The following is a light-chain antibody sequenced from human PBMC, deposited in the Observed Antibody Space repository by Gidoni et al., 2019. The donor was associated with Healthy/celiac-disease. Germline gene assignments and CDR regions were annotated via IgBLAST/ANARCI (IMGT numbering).Light chain of an antibody. V-gene: IGLV3-1*01. Sequence: YELTQPPSVSVPPGQTASITCSGDKLGDKYACWYQQKPGQSPVLVIYQDSKRPSGIPERFSGSNSGNTATLTISGTQAMDEADYYCQAWDSSTVVFGGGTKLTVL. CDR1: KLGDKY. CDR3: QAWDSSTVV. J-gene: IGLJ2*01. CDR2: QDS.